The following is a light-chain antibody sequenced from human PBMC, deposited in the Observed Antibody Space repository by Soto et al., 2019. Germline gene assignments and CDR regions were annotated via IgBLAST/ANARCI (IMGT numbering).Light chain of an antibody. V-gene: IGKV1-27*01. Sequence: DVQVTPSPASLSASVGDRVNISCRASRDIYNYLAWYQQKPGQVPKLLINAASSLQSGVPSRFSGSGSGTDFTLTISRLQPEDVATYYCQKYDSAPRTFGQGTKVYIK. CDR1: RDIYNY. CDR2: AAS. CDR3: QKYDSAPRT. J-gene: IGKJ1*01.